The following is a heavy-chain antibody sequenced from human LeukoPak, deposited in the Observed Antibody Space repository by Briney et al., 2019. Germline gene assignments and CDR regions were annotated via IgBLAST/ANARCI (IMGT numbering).Heavy chain of an antibody. D-gene: IGHD5-12*01. J-gene: IGHJ4*02. CDR1: GGSISSYY. CDR2: IYTSGST. V-gene: IGHV4-4*07. Sequence: SETLSLTCTVSGGSISSYYWSWIRQPAGKGLEWIGRIYTSGSTNYNPSLKSRVTMSVDTSKNQFSLKLGSVTAADTAVYYCARDGGCSGYDYLAVGYYFDYWGQGTLVTVSS. CDR3: ARDGGCSGYDYLAVGYYFDY.